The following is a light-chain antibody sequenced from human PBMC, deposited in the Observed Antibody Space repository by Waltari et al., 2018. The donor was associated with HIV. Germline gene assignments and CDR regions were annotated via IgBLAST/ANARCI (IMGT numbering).Light chain of an antibody. CDR1: NSNLGNHY. CDR3: GGWDASLGVL. Sequence: QSVLTQPPSVSAAPGQRVTISCSGSNSNLGNHYVSWYQQFPGTAPKPLLFDESKQPSGIPDRCSGSRSDTSATLVIIGLQTGDEATYYCGGWDASLGVLFGGGTELTVL. J-gene: IGLJ3*02. CDR2: DES. V-gene: IGLV1-51*01.